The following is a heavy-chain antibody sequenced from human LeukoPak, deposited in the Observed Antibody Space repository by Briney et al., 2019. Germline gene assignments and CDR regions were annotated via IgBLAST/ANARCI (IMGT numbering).Heavy chain of an antibody. D-gene: IGHD3-16*02. CDR1: GFPFSSYA. Sequence: GGSLRLSCAASGFPFSSYAMSWVRQAPGKGLEWVSAISGSGGSTYYADSVKGRFTVSRDNSKNTLNLQLNSLRAEDTAVYYCAKDAIGQYRPYYFDCWGQGTLVTVSS. J-gene: IGHJ4*02. CDR3: AKDAIGQYRPYYFDC. CDR2: ISGSGGST. V-gene: IGHV3-23*01.